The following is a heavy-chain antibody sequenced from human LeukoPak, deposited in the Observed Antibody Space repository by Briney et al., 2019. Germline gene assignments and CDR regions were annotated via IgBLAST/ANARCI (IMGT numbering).Heavy chain of an antibody. J-gene: IGHJ4*02. V-gene: IGHV1-69*01. Sequence: GASVKVSCKASGGTFSSYAISWVRQAPGQGLEWMGGIIPIFGTANYAQKFQGRVTITADESTSTAYMELSSLRSEDTAVYYCARYCSSTSCYTGEDYWGQGTLVTVSS. CDR2: IIPIFGTA. D-gene: IGHD2-2*02. CDR3: ARYCSSTSCYTGEDY. CDR1: GGTFSSYA.